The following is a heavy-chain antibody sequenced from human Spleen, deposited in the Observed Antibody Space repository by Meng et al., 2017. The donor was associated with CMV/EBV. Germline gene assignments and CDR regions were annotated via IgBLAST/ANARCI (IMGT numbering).Heavy chain of an antibody. CDR1: SISSSNW. D-gene: IGHD4-17*01. Sequence: SISSSNWWTWVRQVPGKGLEWIGEIYHSGSTNYNPSLKSRVTISVDKFKNQFSLKLGSVTAADTAVYYCARDSRGGDYVTSPTTAFDYWGQGTLVTVSS. CDR3: ARDSRGGDYVTSPTTAFDY. CDR2: IYHSGST. J-gene: IGHJ4*02. V-gene: IGHV4-4*02.